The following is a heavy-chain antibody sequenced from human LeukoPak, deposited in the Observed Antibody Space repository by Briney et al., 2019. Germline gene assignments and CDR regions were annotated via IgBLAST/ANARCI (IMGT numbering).Heavy chain of an antibody. CDR1: GYTFTGYY. D-gene: IGHD3-3*01. V-gene: IGHV1-2*02. Sequence: ASVKVSCKASGYTFTGYYMHWVRQAPGQGLEWMGWINPNSGGTNYAQKFQGRVTMTRDTSISTAYMELSRLRSDDTAVYYCARAPPNYDFWSGETFDYWGQGTLVTVSS. J-gene: IGHJ4*02. CDR3: ARAPPNYDFWSGETFDY. CDR2: INPNSGGT.